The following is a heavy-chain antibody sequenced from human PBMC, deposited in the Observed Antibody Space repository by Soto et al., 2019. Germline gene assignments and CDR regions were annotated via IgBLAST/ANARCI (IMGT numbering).Heavy chain of an antibody. CDR3: ARGRGYYDFWSGSTPGPHYYGMDV. D-gene: IGHD3-3*01. CDR2: IIPIFGTA. Sequence: SVKVSCKASGGTFSSYAISWVRQAPGQGLEWMGGIIPIFGTANYAQKFQGRVTITADESTSTAYMELSSLRSEDTAVYYCARGRGYYDFWSGSTPGPHYYGMDVWGQGTPVTVSS. J-gene: IGHJ6*02. V-gene: IGHV1-69*13. CDR1: GGTFSSYA.